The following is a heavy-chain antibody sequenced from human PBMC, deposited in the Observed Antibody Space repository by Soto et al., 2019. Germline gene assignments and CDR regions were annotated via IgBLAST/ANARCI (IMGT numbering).Heavy chain of an antibody. J-gene: IGHJ4*02. D-gene: IGHD2-21*02. Sequence: QVQLQESGPGLVKPSETLSLTYTVSGGSIKNGDNYWSWIRQFAGKGLEWIGYIYNNGATYYNPSLKSRVTISVDTSKNQFSLNLSSVTAADTALYYCARVTREYGDSRFDYWGQGSLVTVSS. CDR1: GGSIKNGDNY. CDR2: IYNNGAT. V-gene: IGHV4-31*03. CDR3: ARVTREYGDSRFDY.